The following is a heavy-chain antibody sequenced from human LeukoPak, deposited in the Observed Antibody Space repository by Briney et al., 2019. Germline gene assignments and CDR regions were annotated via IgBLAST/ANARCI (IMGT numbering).Heavy chain of an antibody. CDR2: MYYSGST. CDR1: GYSISSGYY. D-gene: IGHD3-16*02. V-gene: IGHV4-38-2*02. J-gene: IGHJ4*02. Sequence: PSETLSLTCTVSGYSISSGYYWGWIRQPPGKGLEWIGSMYYSGSTYYKPSLKSRVTISVDTSKNQLSLKLSSVTAADTAVYYCARQRGYDYIWGSYRADFDYWGQGTLVTVSS. CDR3: ARQRGYDYIWGSYRADFDY.